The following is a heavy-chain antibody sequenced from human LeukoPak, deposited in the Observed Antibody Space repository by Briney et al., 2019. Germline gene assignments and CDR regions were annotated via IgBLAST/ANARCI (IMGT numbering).Heavy chain of an antibody. CDR3: ARQFGFRDFWSGYGNWFDP. V-gene: IGHV4-39*01. D-gene: IGHD3-3*01. CDR1: GGSFTGYY. J-gene: IGHJ5*02. Sequence: KASETLSLXCVMYGGSFTGYYWGWIRQPPGKGLEWIGSIYYSGSTYYNPSLKSRVTISVDTSKNQFSLKLSSVTAADTAVYYCARQFGFRDFWSGYGNWFDPWGQGTLVTVSS. CDR2: IYYSGST.